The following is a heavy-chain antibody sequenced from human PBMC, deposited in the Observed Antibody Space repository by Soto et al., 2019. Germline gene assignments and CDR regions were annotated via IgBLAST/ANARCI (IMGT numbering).Heavy chain of an antibody. CDR1: GGSVSSNSYS. J-gene: IGHJ3*02. Sequence: TSETLSLTCTVSGGSVSSNSYSWGWNRQSPGQELEWIGTIYSSENTYANPYLKSRVTIAVDTSKNQFSLRLSSVTAADTAVYYCAGHGGITMIEGGGLLSAFDIWGQGTMVTVSS. D-gene: IGHD3-22*01. CDR3: AGHGGITMIEGGGLLSAFDI. CDR2: IYSSENT. V-gene: IGHV4-39*01.